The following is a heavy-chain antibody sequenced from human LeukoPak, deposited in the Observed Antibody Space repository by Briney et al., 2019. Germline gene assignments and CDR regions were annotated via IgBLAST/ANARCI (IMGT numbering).Heavy chain of an antibody. D-gene: IGHD2-15*01. CDR1: GGTFSSYA. Sequence: EASVKVSCKASGGTFSSYAISWVRQAPGQGLEWMGGIIPIFGTANYAQKFQGRVTITTDESTSTAYMELSSLRSEDTAVYYCARMSCSGGSCYYYYYYMDVWGKGTTVTVSS. CDR2: IIPIFGTA. V-gene: IGHV1-69*05. J-gene: IGHJ6*03. CDR3: ARMSCSGGSCYYYYYYMDV.